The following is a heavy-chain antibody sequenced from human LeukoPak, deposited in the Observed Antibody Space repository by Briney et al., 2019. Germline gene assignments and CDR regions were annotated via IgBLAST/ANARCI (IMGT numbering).Heavy chain of an antibody. J-gene: IGHJ5*02. CDR1: GYTFTGYY. CDR3: GRGNKSFDP. CDR2: INPNSGGT. V-gene: IGHV1-2*02. Sequence: ASVKVSCKASGYTFTGYYMHWVRQAPGQGLEWMGWINPNSGGTNYVQKFQGRVTMTKDTSTNAAYLELNKLTSDDTAVYYCGRGNKSFDPWGQGTLVTVSS.